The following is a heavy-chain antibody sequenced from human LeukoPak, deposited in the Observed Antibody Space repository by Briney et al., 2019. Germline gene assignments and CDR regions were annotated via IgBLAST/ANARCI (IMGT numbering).Heavy chain of an antibody. CDR3: ARARDTTSGSNWFDP. D-gene: IGHD1-26*01. CDR1: GLTFSTYA. J-gene: IGHJ5*02. Sequence: GGSLRLSCAASGLTFSTYAMSWVRQAPGKGLEWVSDISGSGGSTHYADSVKGRFTIFRDNSKNTLYLQMNTLRAEDTAVYYCARARDTTSGSNWFDPWGQGTLVTVSS. V-gene: IGHV3-23*01. CDR2: ISGSGGST.